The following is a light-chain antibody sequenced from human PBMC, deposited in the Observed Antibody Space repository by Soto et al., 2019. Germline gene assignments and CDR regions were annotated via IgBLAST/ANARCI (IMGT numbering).Light chain of an antibody. Sequence: QSALTQPASVSGSPGQSITISCTGTSSDVGYYNYVSWFQQHPGKAPKLMIYEVVNRPSGVSIRFSGSKSGNTASLTITGLQAEAEADYYCSSYAAGSTYVFGTGTKVTVL. J-gene: IGLJ1*01. CDR3: SSYAAGSTYV. V-gene: IGLV2-14*01. CDR1: SSDVGYYNY. CDR2: EVV.